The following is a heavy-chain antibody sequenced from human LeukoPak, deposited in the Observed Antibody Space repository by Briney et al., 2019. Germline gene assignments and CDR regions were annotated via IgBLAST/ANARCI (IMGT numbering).Heavy chain of an antibody. CDR1: GGTFSSYA. J-gene: IGHJ4*02. Sequence: SVKVSCKASGGTFSSYAISWVRQAPGQGLEWMGGIVPIFGTANYAQKFQGRVTITADESTSTAYMELSSLRSEDTAVYYCARDDYGDYDPYFDYWGQGTLVTVSS. V-gene: IGHV1-69*13. CDR3: ARDDYGDYDPYFDY. D-gene: IGHD4-17*01. CDR2: IVPIFGTA.